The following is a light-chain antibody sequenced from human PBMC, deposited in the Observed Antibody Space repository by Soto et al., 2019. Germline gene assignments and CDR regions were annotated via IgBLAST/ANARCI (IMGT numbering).Light chain of an antibody. Sequence: DIVMTQSPLSLPVTPGEPASISCSSSQSLLHSNGYNYLDWYLQKPWQSPRLLIYLGSNRASGVPDRFSGSGSGTDFTLSISTVEAGDVGVYYCMQALQAPITFGQGTRLEIK. CDR3: MQALQAPIT. V-gene: IGKV2-28*01. J-gene: IGKJ5*01. CDR1: QSLLHSNGYNY. CDR2: LGS.